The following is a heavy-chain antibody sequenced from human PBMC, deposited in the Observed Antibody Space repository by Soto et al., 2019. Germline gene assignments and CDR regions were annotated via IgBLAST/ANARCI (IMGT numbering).Heavy chain of an antibody. D-gene: IGHD3-10*01. Sequence: QVQLVQSGAEVKEPGASVKVSCKASGYTFTDYYVHWVRQAPGQGLEWVGWVNPNSGDTDYAQKFQGWVTMIMDTSITTAYMLLSRLRSDDTAVYYCARQVPGGGMDVWGQGTTVTVSS. CDR1: GYTFTDYY. CDR3: ARQVPGGGMDV. CDR2: VNPNSGDT. V-gene: IGHV1-2*04. J-gene: IGHJ6*02.